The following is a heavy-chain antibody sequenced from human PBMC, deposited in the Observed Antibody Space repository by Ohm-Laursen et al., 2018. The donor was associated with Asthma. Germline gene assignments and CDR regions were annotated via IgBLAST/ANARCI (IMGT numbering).Heavy chain of an antibody. CDR1: GYTFTSYG. CDR2: ISAYKGNT. CDR3: ARDRTKYYYYYGMDV. J-gene: IGHJ6*02. Sequence: SVKVSCKASGYTFTSYGISWVRQAPGQGLEWMGWISAYKGNTKYAQKFQGRVTMTTDTSTSTANMELMSLTSDDTAVYYCARDRTKYYYYYGMDVWGQGTTVTVSS. D-gene: IGHD1-14*01. V-gene: IGHV1-18*01.